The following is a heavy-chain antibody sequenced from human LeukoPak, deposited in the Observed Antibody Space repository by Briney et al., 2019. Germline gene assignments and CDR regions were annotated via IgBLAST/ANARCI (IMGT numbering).Heavy chain of an antibody. CDR1: GYNFNRFT. J-gene: IGHJ4*02. D-gene: IGHD5-18*01. CDR2: VSTSNGDT. Sequence: VASVKVSCKTSGYNFNRFTITWVRQAPGQGLEWMGWVSTSNGDTNYAEKFQGRVTMTTETVTKTAYMELRRLRSGDTAMYFCARVSDTSMVTPGFDSWGQGTLVTVSS. V-gene: IGHV1-18*01. CDR3: ARVSDTSMVTPGFDS.